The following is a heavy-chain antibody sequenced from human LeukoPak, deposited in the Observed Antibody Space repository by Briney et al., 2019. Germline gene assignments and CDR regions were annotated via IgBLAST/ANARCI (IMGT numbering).Heavy chain of an antibody. CDR1: GGSISSYY. Sequence: TSETLSLTCTVSGGSISSYYWSWIRQPPGKGLEWIGHIYYSGSTNYNPSLKSRVTISVDTSKNQFSLKLSSVTAADTAVYYCARVFRTASDDFWSGYLHPQPYGMDVWGQGTTVTVSS. V-gene: IGHV4-59*01. CDR2: IYYSGST. CDR3: ARVFRTASDDFWSGYLHPQPYGMDV. J-gene: IGHJ6*02. D-gene: IGHD3-3*01.